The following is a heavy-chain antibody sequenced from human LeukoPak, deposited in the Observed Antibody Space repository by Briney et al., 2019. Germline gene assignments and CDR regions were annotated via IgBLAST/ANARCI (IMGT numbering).Heavy chain of an antibody. CDR2: ISSSGSTI. Sequence: GGSLRLSCAGSGFTLSSNWMHWVRQAPGKGLEWVSYISSSGSTIYYADSVKGRFTISRDNAKNSLYLQMNSLRAEDTAVYYCARETDYGGYYYYYMDVWGKGTTVTISS. CDR3: ARETDYGGYYYYYMDV. D-gene: IGHD4-23*01. V-gene: IGHV3-48*03. CDR1: GFTLSSNW. J-gene: IGHJ6*03.